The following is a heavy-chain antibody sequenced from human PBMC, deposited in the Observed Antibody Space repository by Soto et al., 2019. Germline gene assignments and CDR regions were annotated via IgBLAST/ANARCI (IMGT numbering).Heavy chain of an antibody. J-gene: IGHJ4*03. CDR3: AIDGLGTTRSYLDS. V-gene: IGHV1-69*04. D-gene: IGHD1-1*01. CDR2: IIPVLGIV. CDR1: GGTFTSYS. Sequence: QVQLVQSGAEVKKPGSSVKVSCKASGGTFTSYSITWVRQAPGQGLEWMGRIIPVLGIVTYAQKFQGRVTITADKSTTTAYMELSSLRSEDTAVYYCAIDGLGTTRSYLDSWGQGTLVTVSS.